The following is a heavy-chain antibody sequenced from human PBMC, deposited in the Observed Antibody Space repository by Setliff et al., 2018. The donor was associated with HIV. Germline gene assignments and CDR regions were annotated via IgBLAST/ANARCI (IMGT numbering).Heavy chain of an antibody. J-gene: IGHJ4*02. CDR1: GGSLSTSSFY. CDR3: ARAPITIFGVIIIPVYFDY. CDR2: IYFSGST. V-gene: IGHV4-39*07. D-gene: IGHD3-3*01. Sequence: SATLSLTCTVSGGSLSTSSFYWGWIRQPPGKGLQWIGSIYFSGSTYYNPSLKSRVTISVDTSKNQFSLKLSSVTAADTAVYYCARAPITIFGVIIIPVYFDYWGQGTLVTVSS.